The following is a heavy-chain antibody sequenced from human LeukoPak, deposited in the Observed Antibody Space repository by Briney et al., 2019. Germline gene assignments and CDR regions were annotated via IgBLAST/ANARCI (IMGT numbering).Heavy chain of an antibody. Sequence: GGSLRLSCVASGFRFSDYWMSWVRQAPGKGLEGVVNIKKDGSEKYNVDSVKGRFTISRDNANKSLYLQMNSLRAEDTAVYYCARESKGRSKIDYWGQGTLVTVSS. CDR1: GFRFSDYW. CDR2: IKKDGSEK. D-gene: IGHD4-17*01. J-gene: IGHJ4*02. V-gene: IGHV3-7*01. CDR3: ARESKGRSKIDY.